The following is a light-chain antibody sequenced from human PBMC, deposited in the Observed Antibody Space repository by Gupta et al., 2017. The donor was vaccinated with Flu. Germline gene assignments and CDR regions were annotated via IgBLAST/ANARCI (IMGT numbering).Light chain of an antibody. J-gene: IGKJ4*01. V-gene: IGKV1-5*03. Sequence: DIQMTQSPSTLSASVGARVTITCRASRSISSWLAWYQQKPGKAPNLLIYKASTLESGVPSRFSGSGSGTEFTLTISSLQPDDFATYYCQQYNTYPSFGGGTKVEIK. CDR3: QQYNTYPS. CDR1: RSISSW. CDR2: KAS.